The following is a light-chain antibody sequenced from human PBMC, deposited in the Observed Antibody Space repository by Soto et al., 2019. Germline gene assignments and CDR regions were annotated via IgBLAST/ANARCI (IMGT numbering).Light chain of an antibody. Sequence: DIQMTQSPSSLSASVGDRVTITCRANQSISSYLNWYQQKPGKAPKLLIYAASSLQSGVPSRFSGSGSGTDFTLTISSLQPEDFATYYCQQSYSTPRTFGQGTKVEI. J-gene: IGKJ1*01. CDR1: QSISSY. V-gene: IGKV1-39*01. CDR2: AAS. CDR3: QQSYSTPRT.